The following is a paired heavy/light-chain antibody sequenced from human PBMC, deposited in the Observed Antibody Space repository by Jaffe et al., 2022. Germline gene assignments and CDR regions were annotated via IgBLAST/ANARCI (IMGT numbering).Heavy chain of an antibody. Sequence: QVQLVQSGAEVKKPGSSVKVSCKASGGTFSSYAISWVRQAPGQGLEWMGGIIPIFGTANYAQKFQGRVTITADESTSTAYMELSSLRSEDTAVYYCARDRKKYSSSSYYYYYYMDVWGKGTTVTVSS. V-gene: IGHV1-69*01. D-gene: IGHD6-6*01. CDR1: GGTFSSYA. CDR3: ARDRKKYSSSSYYYYYYMDV. CDR2: IIPIFGTA. J-gene: IGHJ6*03.
Light chain of an antibody. CDR2: DTS. CDR3: LLSYSGYAV. CDR1: TGAVTSGHY. V-gene: IGLV7-46*01. J-gene: IGLJ7*01. Sequence: QAVVTQEPSLTVSPGGTVTLTCGSSTGAVTSGHYPYWFQQKPGQAPRTLIYDTSNKHSWTPARFSGSLLGGKAALTLSGAQPEDEAEYYCLLSYSGYAVFGGGTQLTVL.